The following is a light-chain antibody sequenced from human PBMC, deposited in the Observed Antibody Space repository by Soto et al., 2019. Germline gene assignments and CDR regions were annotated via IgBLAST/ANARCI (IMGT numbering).Light chain of an antibody. V-gene: IGKV1-39*01. CDR1: QPISTS. CDR3: QQSYNTPST. CDR2: VGS. Sequence: DIQMTQSPSSLSASVGDTVTITSRASQPISTSLHWYQQKPGRAPKLLIYVGSSLQTGVPSRFSGSGSGTVFTLTISSLQPEDFATYFCQQSYNTPSTFGQGTKLEI. J-gene: IGKJ1*01.